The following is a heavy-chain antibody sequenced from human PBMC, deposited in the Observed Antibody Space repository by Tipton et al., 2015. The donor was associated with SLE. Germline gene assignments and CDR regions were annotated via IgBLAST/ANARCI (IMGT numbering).Heavy chain of an antibody. CDR1: GGSVIGKNW. Sequence: TLSLTCDVSGGSVIGKNWWSWLRQRPGKGPEWIAEIFQNGNTNYNPSLKSRVTISVDTSKNQFSLKLKSVSAADTAVYYCARGPYGPAASYDYWGQGSLVTVSS. CDR2: IFQNGNT. D-gene: IGHD2-2*01. CDR3: ARGPYGPAASYDY. V-gene: IGHV4-4*02. J-gene: IGHJ4*02.